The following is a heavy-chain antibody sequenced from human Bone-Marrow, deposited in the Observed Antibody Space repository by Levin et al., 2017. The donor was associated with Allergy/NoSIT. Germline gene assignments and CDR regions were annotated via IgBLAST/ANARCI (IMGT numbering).Heavy chain of an antibody. V-gene: IGHV1-46*01. J-gene: IGHJ6*01. CDR1: GYMFTTYY. CDR2: VNPSGGAT. Sequence: GESLKISCKASGYMFTTYYIHWVRQAPGQGLEWMGIVNPSGGATTYAQEFQGRISMTSDTSTTTVYMELSGLRSEDTAVYYCARDYSESSGYWGDYYHDGMDVWGQGTTVTVSS. CDR3: ARDYSESSGYWGDYYHDGMDV. D-gene: IGHD3-22*01.